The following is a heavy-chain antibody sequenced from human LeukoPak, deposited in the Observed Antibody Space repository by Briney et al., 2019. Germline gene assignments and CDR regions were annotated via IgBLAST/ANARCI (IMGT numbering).Heavy chain of an antibody. CDR3: ARDFRSRFLDI. Sequence: ASVKVSCKTSGGTFSSFGFSWVRQAPGQGLEWMGGIIPIFGTANYAQKFQGRVTITADESTSTAYMELSSLRSDDTAVYYCARDFRSRFLDIWGQGTMVTVSS. CDR2: IIPIFGTA. J-gene: IGHJ3*02. V-gene: IGHV1-69*13. CDR1: GGTFSSFG.